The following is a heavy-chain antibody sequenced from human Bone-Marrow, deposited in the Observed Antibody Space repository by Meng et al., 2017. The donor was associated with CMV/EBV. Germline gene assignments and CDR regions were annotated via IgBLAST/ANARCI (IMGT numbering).Heavy chain of an antibody. Sequence: GESLKISCAASGFTFSSYSMNWVRQAPGKGLEWVSSISSSSSYIYYADSVKGRFTISRDNAKNSLYLQMNSLRAEDTAVYYCARTTPYYYGMDVWGQGTTVTVSS. CDR3: ARTTPYYYGMDV. CDR2: ISSSSSYI. V-gene: IGHV3-21*04. J-gene: IGHJ6*02. CDR1: GFTFSSYS. D-gene: IGHD1-14*01.